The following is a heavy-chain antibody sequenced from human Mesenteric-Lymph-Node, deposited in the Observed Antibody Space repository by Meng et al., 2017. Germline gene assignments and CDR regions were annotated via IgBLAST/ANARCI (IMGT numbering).Heavy chain of an antibody. CDR2: IRNKAYGGTT. V-gene: IGHV3-49*03. CDR3: ARDPGWGALDV. J-gene: IGHJ3*01. CDR1: GFTFGDYA. Sequence: GESLKISCTTSGFTFGDYAMSWFRQAPGKGLEWVGFIRNKAYGGTTQYAASVQGRFTISRDDSKSIAYLQMNSLKAEDTAVYYCARDPGWGALDVWGRGTMVTVSS. D-gene: IGHD6-19*01.